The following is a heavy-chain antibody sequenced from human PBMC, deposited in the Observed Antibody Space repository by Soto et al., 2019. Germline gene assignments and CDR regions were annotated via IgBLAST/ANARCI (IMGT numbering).Heavy chain of an antibody. J-gene: IGHJ4*02. Sequence: GGSLRLSCAASGFTFSTYWMSWVRQAPGKGLEWVATRKQDESEKYYVDSVKGRFTVSRDNAKNSLYLQMNSLRAEDTAVYYCARGDYFDRRFDYWGQGALVTVSS. D-gene: IGHD3-9*01. CDR1: GFTFSTYW. CDR2: RKQDESEK. V-gene: IGHV3-7*03. CDR3: ARGDYFDRRFDY.